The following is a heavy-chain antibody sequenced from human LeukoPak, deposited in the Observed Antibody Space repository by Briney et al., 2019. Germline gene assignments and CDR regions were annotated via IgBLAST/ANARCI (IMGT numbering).Heavy chain of an antibody. Sequence: GRSLRLSCAASGFTFSSYAMHWDRQAPGKGLEYVSAISNNGGSTYYANSVKGRFTISRDNSKNTRYLQRGSLRAKDMAMYYCARDKIASSGVFYYMDVWAKGPRVTVFS. CDR3: ARDKIASSGVFYYMDV. CDR1: GFTFSSYA. CDR2: ISNNGGST. D-gene: IGHD6-13*01. V-gene: IGHV3-64*01. J-gene: IGHJ6*03.